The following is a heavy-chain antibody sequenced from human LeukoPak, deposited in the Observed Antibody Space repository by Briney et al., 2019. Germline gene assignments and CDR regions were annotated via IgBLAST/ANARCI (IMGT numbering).Heavy chain of an antibody. CDR1: GGSLEGLY. CDR2: VFHTGVT. V-gene: IGHV4-59*11. Sequence: SETLSLTCTVSGGSLEGLYWSWIRQSPEKGLEWIGNVFHTGVTSYNLSLKSRVTISVDTSKNQFSLKLSSVTAADTAVYYCARETWIQLWLRGGYFDYWGQGTLVTVSS. D-gene: IGHD5-18*01. CDR3: ARETWIQLWLRGGYFDY. J-gene: IGHJ4*02.